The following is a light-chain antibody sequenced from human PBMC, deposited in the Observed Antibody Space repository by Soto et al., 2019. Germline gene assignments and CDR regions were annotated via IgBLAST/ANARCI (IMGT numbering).Light chain of an antibody. J-gene: IGLJ1*01. CDR1: SSNIRNDC. V-gene: IGLV1-51*01. Sequence: QSVLTQPPSVTPAPGQNVTIPCSRTSSNIRNDCVSWFQAPPGTAPRTHIHDNYKRPSGIPDRVSGFKSGTSATLGITGLQTGDEADYYCGTWDTSLLVCYVFGSGTKVTVL. CDR3: GTWDTSLLVCYV. CDR2: DNY.